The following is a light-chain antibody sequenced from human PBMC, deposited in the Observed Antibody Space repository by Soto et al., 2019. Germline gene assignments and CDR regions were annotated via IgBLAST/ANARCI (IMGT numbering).Light chain of an antibody. V-gene: IGLV2-8*01. CDR2: EVS. CDR1: SSDVGGYNY. CDR3: SSFAGNNNVV. Sequence: QSALTQPPSASGSPGQSVTISCTGTSSDVGGYNYVSWYQQHPGKAPKLMISEVSKRLSGVPDRFSGSKSGNTASLTVSGLQAEDEADYYCSSFAGNNNVVFGGGTKLTVL. J-gene: IGLJ2*01.